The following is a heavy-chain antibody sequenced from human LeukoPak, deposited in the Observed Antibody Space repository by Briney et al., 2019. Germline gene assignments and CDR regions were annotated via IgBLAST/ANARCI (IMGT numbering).Heavy chain of an antibody. CDR2: IYYSGST. J-gene: IGHJ4*02. D-gene: IGHD5-18*01. Sequence: PSQTLSLTCTVSGGSISSGDYYWSWIRQPPGKGLEWTGYIYYSGSTYYNPSLKSRVTISVDTSKNQFSLKLSSVTAADTAVYYCAREEGGYTVGFDYWGQGTLGTVSS. CDR3: AREEGGYTVGFDY. CDR1: GGSISSGDYY. V-gene: IGHV4-30-4*01.